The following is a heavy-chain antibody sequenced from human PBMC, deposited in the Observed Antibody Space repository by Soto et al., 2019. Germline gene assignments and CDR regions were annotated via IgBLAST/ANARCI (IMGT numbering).Heavy chain of an antibody. D-gene: IGHD3-10*02. J-gene: IGHJ6*02. CDR2: IIPIFSSR. Sequence: QVQLVQSGAEVKKPGSSVKVSCKTSRDTFNKYAFNWVRQAPGQGLEWMGWIIPIFSSRNYAEKFQGRVTITADDSTSTADMELRSLRLEYTAVYYCARGETYVGVWGLRTTFTVSS. CDR1: RDTFNKYA. CDR3: ARGETYVGV. V-gene: IGHV1-69*01.